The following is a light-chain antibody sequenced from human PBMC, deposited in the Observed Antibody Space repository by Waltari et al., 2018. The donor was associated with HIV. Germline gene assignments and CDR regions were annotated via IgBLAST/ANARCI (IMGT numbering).Light chain of an antibody. J-gene: IGLJ2*01. V-gene: IGLV1-40*01. CDR2: GNS. CDR3: QSYDSILSGSV. Sequence: QSVLTQPPSVSGAPGQRVTISCTGSSSHIGAGYDVHWYQQLPGTAPKLLIYGNSQRPAGVPDRFSGSKSGTSASLAITGLQAEDEADYYCQSYDSILSGSVFGGGTKLTVL. CDR1: SSHIGAGYD.